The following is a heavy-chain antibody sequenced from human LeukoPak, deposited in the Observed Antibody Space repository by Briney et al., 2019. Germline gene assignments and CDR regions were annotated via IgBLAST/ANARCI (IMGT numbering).Heavy chain of an antibody. CDR3: ARVGEYGSGWDTYYYYMDV. CDR1: GYTFTGYY. V-gene: IGHV1-2*02. D-gene: IGHD6-19*01. J-gene: IGHJ6*03. CDR2: INPNSGGT. Sequence: ASVKVSCKASGYTFTGYYMHWVRQAPGQGLEWMGWINPNSGGTNYAQKFQGRVTMTRDTSISTAYMGLSRLRSDDTAVYYCARVGEYGSGWDTYYYYMDVWGKGTTVTVSS.